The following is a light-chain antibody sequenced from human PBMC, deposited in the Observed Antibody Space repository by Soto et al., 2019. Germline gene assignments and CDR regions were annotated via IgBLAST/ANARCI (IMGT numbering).Light chain of an antibody. Sequence: DIQMTQSPSSLSASVGDTVTISCRANQSVSVYLNWYQQKPGTAPKPLIYAASSLLGGVPSRFSGSGSATDFALTISSLQPEDFATYYCQQSYDLPRTFGQGTKLEIK. CDR2: AAS. CDR1: QSVSVY. J-gene: IGKJ2*01. CDR3: QQSYDLPRT. V-gene: IGKV1-39*01.